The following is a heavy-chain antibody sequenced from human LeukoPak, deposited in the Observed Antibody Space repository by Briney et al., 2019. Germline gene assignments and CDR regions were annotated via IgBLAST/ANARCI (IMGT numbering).Heavy chain of an antibody. V-gene: IGHV4-34*01. D-gene: IGHD3-22*01. CDR3: ARGGSDYYDSSGYYRIPYDY. Sequence: SETLSLTCAVYGGSFSGYYWSWIRQPPGKGLEWIGEINHSGSTNYNPSLKSRVTISVDTSKNQFSLKLSSVTAADTAVYYCARGGSDYYDSSGYYRIPYDYWGQGTLVTVSS. CDR2: INHSGST. CDR1: GGSFSGYY. J-gene: IGHJ4*02.